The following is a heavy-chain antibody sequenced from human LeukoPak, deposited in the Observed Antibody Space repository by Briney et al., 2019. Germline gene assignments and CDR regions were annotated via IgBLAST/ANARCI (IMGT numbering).Heavy chain of an antibody. D-gene: IGHD2-15*01. Sequence: SETLSLTCGVYGGSFSGYYWSWIRQPPGKGLEWIGEINHSGSTNYNPSLKSRVTISVDTSKNQFSLKLSSVTAADTAVYYCARLGQPGYCSSGSCYPVDYYGMDVWGQGTTVTVSS. CDR3: ARLGQPGYCSSGSCYPVDYYGMDV. CDR1: GGSFSGYY. J-gene: IGHJ6*02. V-gene: IGHV4-34*01. CDR2: INHSGST.